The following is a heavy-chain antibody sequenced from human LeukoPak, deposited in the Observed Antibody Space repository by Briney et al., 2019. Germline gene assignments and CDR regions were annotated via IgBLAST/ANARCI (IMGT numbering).Heavy chain of an antibody. CDR3: ARGCGSGYYFDY. CDR2: IYSAGIT. D-gene: IGHD3-10*01. Sequence: PGGSLRLSCAASGFTVSSDYTSWARQAPGKGMGWLSVIYSAGITDYADSVKGRFTNSRDKSKNTLYLQMNSLRAEDTAVYYCARGCGSGYYFDYWGQETLVTVSS. J-gene: IGHJ4*02. V-gene: IGHV3-53*01. CDR1: GFTVSSDY.